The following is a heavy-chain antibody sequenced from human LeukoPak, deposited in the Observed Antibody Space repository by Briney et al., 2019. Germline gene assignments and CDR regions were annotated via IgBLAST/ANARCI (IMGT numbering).Heavy chain of an antibody. Sequence: SVKVSCKASGGTFSSYAISWVRQAPGQGLEWMGGIISIFGTANYAQKFQGRVTITADKSTSTAYMELSSLRSEDTAVYYCARSPYSSSIWGSHWGQGTLVTVSS. V-gene: IGHV1-69*06. CDR3: ARSPYSSSIWGSH. CDR2: IISIFGTA. J-gene: IGHJ4*02. D-gene: IGHD6-13*01. CDR1: GGTFSSYA.